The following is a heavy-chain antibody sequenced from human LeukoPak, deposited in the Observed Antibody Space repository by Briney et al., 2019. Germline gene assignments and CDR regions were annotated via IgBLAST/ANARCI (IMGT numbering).Heavy chain of an antibody. V-gene: IGHV3-73*01. D-gene: IGHD5-18*01. CDR2: IRSKANSYAT. J-gene: IGHJ4*02. CDR3: TRLIPPYDTAMASPDFDY. Sequence: GGSLRLSCAASGFTFSGSAMHWVRQASGKGLEWVGRIRSKANSYATAYAASVKGRFTISRDDSKNTAYLQMNSLKTEDTAVYYCTRLIPPYDTAMASPDFDYWGQGTLVTVSS. CDR1: GFTFSGSA.